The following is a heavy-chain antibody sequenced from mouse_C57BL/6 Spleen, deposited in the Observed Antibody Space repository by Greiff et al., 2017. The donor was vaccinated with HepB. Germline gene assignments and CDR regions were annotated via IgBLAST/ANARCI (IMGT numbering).Heavy chain of an antibody. J-gene: IGHJ4*01. CDR3: AREGGYAIDY. V-gene: IGHV1-19*01. CDR1: GYTFTDYY. Sequence: EVKLVESGPVLVKPGASVKMSCKASGYTFTDYYMNWVKQSHGKSLEWIGVINPYNGGTSYNQKFTGKATLTVDKSSSTAYMELNSLTSADSAVYYCAREGGYAIDYWGQGTSVTVSS. CDR2: INPYNGGT.